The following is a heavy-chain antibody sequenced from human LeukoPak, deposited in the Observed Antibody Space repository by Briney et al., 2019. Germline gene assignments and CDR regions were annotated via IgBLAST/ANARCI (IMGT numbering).Heavy chain of an antibody. CDR3: ARSACDY. Sequence: ASVKVSCKPSGYTFTGYYIHWVRQAPGQGLEWVGRINPNGGDTNYAQKFQGRVTMTRDTSISTAYMELTRLTSDDTAVYYCARSACDYWGQGTLVTVSS. CDR2: INPNGGDT. J-gene: IGHJ4*02. V-gene: IGHV1-2*06. CDR1: GYTFTGYY.